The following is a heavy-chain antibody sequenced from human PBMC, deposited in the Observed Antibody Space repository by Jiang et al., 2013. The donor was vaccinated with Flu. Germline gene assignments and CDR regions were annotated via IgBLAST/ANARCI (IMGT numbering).Heavy chain of an antibody. V-gene: IGHV4-39*01. D-gene: IGHD3-10*01. Sequence: GPGLVKPSETLSLTCTVAGDSISNSRYYWGWIRQPPGKGLEWIGNIHDTGATYHNAPLKSRVTISIDTSKNQFSLKVRSVTAADTAVYFCARTSTYGEDNEFFDVWGQGTMVTVSS. CDR3: ARTSTYGEDNEFFDV. J-gene: IGHJ3*01. CDR2: IHDTGAT. CDR1: GDSISNSRYY.